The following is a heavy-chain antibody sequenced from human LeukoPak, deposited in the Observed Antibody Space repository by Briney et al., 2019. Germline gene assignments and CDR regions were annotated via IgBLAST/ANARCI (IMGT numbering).Heavy chain of an antibody. D-gene: IGHD3-10*01. CDR2: INPNSGST. J-gene: IGHJ4*02. CDR3: ARSEYYGSGSFDY. V-gene: IGHV1-46*01. CDR1: GYTFTSHY. Sequence: ASMKVSCKASGYTFTSHYINWVRQAPGQGLEWMGIINPNSGSTDYAQKFRGRVILTRGTSTSTFYMELSSLRSEDTAVYYCARSEYYGSGSFDYWGQGTLVTVSS.